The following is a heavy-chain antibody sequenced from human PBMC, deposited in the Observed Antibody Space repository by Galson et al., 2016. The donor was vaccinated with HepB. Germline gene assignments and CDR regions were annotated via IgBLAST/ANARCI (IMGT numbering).Heavy chain of an antibody. CDR1: GFTFSNYG. V-gene: IGHV3-30*18. J-gene: IGHJ4*02. CDR2: TSYDGSNK. Sequence: SLRLSCAASGFTFSNYGMHWVRQAPGKGLEWVAVTSYDGSNKYYADSVKGRFTISRDNSKNTLYLQMNSLRAEDTAVYYCAKGLYKWRKMIFGAGIWGQGTLVTVSS. D-gene: IGHD3/OR15-3a*01. CDR3: AKGLYKWRKMIFGAGI.